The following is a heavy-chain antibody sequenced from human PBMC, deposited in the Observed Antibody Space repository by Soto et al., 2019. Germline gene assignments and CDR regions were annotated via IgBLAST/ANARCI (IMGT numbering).Heavy chain of an antibody. Sequence: GESLKISCKGSGYNFAGYWLAWVRQMPGKGLELVVIIYPSDSDTRYRPSFKGQVTISADKSISSAYLQWSSLRASDTAMYYCARGGVSTRTFDYWGQGTPVTVSS. CDR3: ARGGVSTRTFDY. CDR1: GYNFAGYW. J-gene: IGHJ4*02. D-gene: IGHD3-3*01. CDR2: IYPSDSDT. V-gene: IGHV5-51*01.